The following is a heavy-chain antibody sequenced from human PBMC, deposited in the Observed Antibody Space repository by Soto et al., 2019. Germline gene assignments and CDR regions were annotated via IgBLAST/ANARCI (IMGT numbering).Heavy chain of an antibody. CDR1: GFTFSSYG. CDR3: ARDLRITIFCLDY. J-gene: IGHJ4*02. Sequence: LRLSCAASGFTFSSYGMHWVRRAPGKGLEWVAVIWYDGSNKYYADSVKGRFTISRDNSKNTLYLQMNSLRAEDTAVYYCARDLRITIFCLDYWGQGTLVTVSS. CDR2: IWYDGSNK. V-gene: IGHV3-33*01. D-gene: IGHD3-9*01.